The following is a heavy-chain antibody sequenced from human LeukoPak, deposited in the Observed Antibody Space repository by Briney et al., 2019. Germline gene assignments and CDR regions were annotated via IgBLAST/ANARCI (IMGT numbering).Heavy chain of an antibody. CDR2: TNPNSGGT. J-gene: IGHJ4*02. CDR3: ATFYSDSSGYYFFAY. Sequence: ASVKVSCKASGYTFTAYYMHWVRQAPGQGLEWMGWTNPNSGGTNCTQRFQGRVTMTRDTSISTAYMELSRLRSDDTAVYYCATFYSDSSGYYFFAYWGQGTLVTVSS. D-gene: IGHD3-22*01. CDR1: GYTFTAYY. V-gene: IGHV1-2*02.